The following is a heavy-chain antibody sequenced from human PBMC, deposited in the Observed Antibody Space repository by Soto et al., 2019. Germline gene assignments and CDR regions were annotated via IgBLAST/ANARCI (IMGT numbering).Heavy chain of an antibody. CDR2: IYYSGST. Sequence: SLTCTVSGGSISSGGYYWSWIRQHPGKGLEWIGYIYYSGSTNYNPSLKSRATISVDTSKNQFSLKLSSVTAADTAVYYCAREASYGWSGESLDVWGQGTTVT. V-gene: IGHV4-31*03. CDR3: AREASYGWSGESLDV. J-gene: IGHJ6*02. CDR1: GGSISSGGYY. D-gene: IGHD6-19*01.